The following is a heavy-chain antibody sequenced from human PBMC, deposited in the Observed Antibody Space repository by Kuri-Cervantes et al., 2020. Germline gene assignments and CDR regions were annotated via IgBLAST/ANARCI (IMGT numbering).Heavy chain of an antibody. J-gene: IGHJ4*02. CDR3: ARGEWHSSGWYALDW. CDR1: GYTFTSYG. D-gene: IGHD6-19*01. V-gene: IGHV1-18*01. CDR2: ISAYNGNT. Sequence: ASVKVSCKASGYTFTSYGISWVRQAPGQGLEWMGWISAYNGNTNYAQKLQGRVTMTRNTSISTAYMELSSLRSEDTAVYYCARGEWHSSGWYALDWWGQGALVTVSS.